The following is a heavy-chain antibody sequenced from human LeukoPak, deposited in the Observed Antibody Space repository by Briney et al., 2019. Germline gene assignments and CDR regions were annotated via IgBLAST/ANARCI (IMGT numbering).Heavy chain of an antibody. CDR2: INPNSGGT. CDR1: GYTFTGYY. J-gene: IGHJ4*02. CDR3: ARVGYCSSTSCYASQG. Sequence: GASVKVSCKASGYTFTGYYMHWVRQAPGQGPEWMGWINPNSGGTNYAQKFQGRVTMTRDTSIGTAYMELSRLRSDDTAVYYCARVGYCSSTSCYASQGWGQGTLVTVSS. V-gene: IGHV1-2*02. D-gene: IGHD2-2*01.